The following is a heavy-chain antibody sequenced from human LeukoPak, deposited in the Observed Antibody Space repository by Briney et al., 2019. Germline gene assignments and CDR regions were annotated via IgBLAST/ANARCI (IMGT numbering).Heavy chain of an antibody. CDR1: GFTVSSNY. Sequence: PGGSLRLSCAASGFTVSSNYMGWVRQAPGKGLEWVSAISGRGGNTYYADSVKGRFTISRDNSKNTLYLQMNSLRAEDTAVYYCAKDTWAAADWLDAFDIWGQGTVVIVSS. CDR3: AKDTWAAADWLDAFDI. V-gene: IGHV3-23*01. D-gene: IGHD6-13*01. J-gene: IGHJ3*02. CDR2: ISGRGGNT.